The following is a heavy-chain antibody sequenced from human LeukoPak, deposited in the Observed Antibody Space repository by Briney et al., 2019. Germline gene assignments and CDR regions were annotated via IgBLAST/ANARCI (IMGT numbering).Heavy chain of an antibody. CDR2: ISAYNGNT. D-gene: IGHD3-16*01. J-gene: IGHJ6*02. CDR3: ARNTEYDYVWGSYSGGMDV. V-gene: IGHV1-18*01. CDR1: GYTFTSNG. Sequence: ASVKVSCKASGYTFTSNGISWVRQAPGQGLEWMGWISAYNGNTNYAQKLQGRVTMTTDTSTSTAYMELRSLRSDDTAVYYCARNTEYDYVWGSYSGGMDVWGQGTTVTVSS.